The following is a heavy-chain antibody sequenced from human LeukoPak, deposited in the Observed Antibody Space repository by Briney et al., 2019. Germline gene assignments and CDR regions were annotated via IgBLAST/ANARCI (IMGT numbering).Heavy chain of an antibody. CDR1: GFTFSSYA. V-gene: IGHV3-23*01. Sequence: GESLRLSCAASGFTFSSYAMSWVRQAPGKGLEWVSTISGTNNSTYYADSVKGRFTISRDNSKNTLYLQMNSLRAEDTAVYYCAKAHGDYGDYGDVVDYWGQGTLVTVSS. CDR2: ISGTNNST. CDR3: AKAHGDYGDYGDVVDY. J-gene: IGHJ4*02. D-gene: IGHD4-17*01.